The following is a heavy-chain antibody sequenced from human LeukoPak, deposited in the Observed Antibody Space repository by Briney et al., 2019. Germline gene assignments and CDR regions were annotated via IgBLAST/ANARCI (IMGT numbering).Heavy chain of an antibody. D-gene: IGHD3-10*01. CDR2: ISWNSGSI. CDR1: GFTFDDYA. V-gene: IGHV3-9*01. J-gene: IGHJ5*02. CDR3: ARGVRDGWFDP. Sequence: GGSLRLSCAASGFTFDDYAMHWVRQAPGKGLEWVSGISWNSGSIGYADSVRGRFTISRDNAKSSLYLQINSLRAEDSAVYYRARGVRDGWFDPWGQGTLVTVSA.